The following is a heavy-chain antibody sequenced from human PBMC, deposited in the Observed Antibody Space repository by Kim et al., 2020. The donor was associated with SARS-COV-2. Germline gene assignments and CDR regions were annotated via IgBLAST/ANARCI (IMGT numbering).Heavy chain of an antibody. V-gene: IGHV3-30*04. CDR2: VSPDGSGE. D-gene: IGHD1-26*01. J-gene: IGHJ4*02. CDR3: ARDEWGFQTGGIDY. Sequence: GGSLRLSCAASAFSFSRYSMHWVRQDPDKGLEWVAFVSPDGSGEYYADSVKGRFTISRDNSQKTLYLQMNNLRLEDTALYFCARDEWGFQTGGIDYWGLG. CDR1: AFSFSRYS.